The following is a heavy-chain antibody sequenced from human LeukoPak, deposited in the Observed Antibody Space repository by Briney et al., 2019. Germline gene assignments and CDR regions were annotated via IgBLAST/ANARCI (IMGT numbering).Heavy chain of an antibody. CDR1: GFTVSNNY. CDR2: IYSGDTT. CDR3: ARGNYYDSSGPGAFDI. Sequence: LGGSLRLSCAASGFTVSNNYMSWVRQAPGKGLEWVSVIYSGDTTYYADSVKGRFTISRDNSKNMLYLQMNSLRPEDTAVYYCARGNYYDSSGPGAFDIWGQGTMSPSLQ. V-gene: IGHV3-53*01. J-gene: IGHJ3*02. D-gene: IGHD3-22*01.